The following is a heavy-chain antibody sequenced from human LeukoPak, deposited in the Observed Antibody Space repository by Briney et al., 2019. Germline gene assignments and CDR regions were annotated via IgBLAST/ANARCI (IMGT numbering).Heavy chain of an antibody. CDR3: ARDAIDSSGFDFDY. CDR1: GFTFSDYY. D-gene: IGHD3-22*01. CDR2: VSTSAGTI. Sequence: GGSLRLSCAASGFTFSDYYMTWIRQAPGKGLEWNSYVSTSAGTIYYADSVKGRFTISRDNAKNSLYLQMNSLRAEDTAVYYCARDAIDSSGFDFDYWGQGTLVTVSS. J-gene: IGHJ4*02. V-gene: IGHV3-11*01.